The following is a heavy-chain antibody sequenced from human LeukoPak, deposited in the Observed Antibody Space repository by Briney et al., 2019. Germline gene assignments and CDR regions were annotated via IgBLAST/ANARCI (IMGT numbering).Heavy chain of an antibody. V-gene: IGHV4-59*01. CDR3: ASTMGATTLGDYYYYGMDV. CDR2: IHDSGST. J-gene: IGHJ6*02. D-gene: IGHD1-26*01. Sequence: PSETLSLTCAVSGGSIGSYYWSWIRQPPGKGLEWIGYIHDSGSTKYNPSLKSRVTMSVDTSRNHLSLKLTSVTAADTAVYYCASTMGATTLGDYYYYGMDVWGQGTTVTVSS. CDR1: GGSIGSYY.